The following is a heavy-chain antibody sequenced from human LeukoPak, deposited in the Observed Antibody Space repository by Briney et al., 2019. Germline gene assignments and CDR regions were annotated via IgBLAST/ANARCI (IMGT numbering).Heavy chain of an antibody. D-gene: IGHD1-1*01. CDR3: AREYRGWYFDH. J-gene: IGHJ4*02. CDR1: GFTFSSHA. Sequence: GGSLRLSCAASGFTFSSHAMHWVRQAPGKGLEWVAVISYDGSDKYYADSVKGRFTISRDNSKNTLNLQMNSLRVEDTAVYYCAREYRGWYFDHWGQGTLVTVSS. CDR2: ISYDGSDK. V-gene: IGHV3-30*03.